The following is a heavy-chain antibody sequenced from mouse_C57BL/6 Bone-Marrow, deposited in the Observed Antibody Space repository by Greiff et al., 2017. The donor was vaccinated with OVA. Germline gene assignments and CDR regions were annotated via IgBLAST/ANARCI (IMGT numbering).Heavy chain of an antibody. D-gene: IGHD4-1*01. V-gene: IGHV5-4*01. CDR1: GFTFSSYA. Sequence: EVQGVESGGGLVKPGGSLKLSCAASGFTFSSYAMSWVRQTPEKRLEWVATISDGGSYTYYPDNVKGRFTISRDNAKNNLYLQMSHLKSEDTAMYYCARDCGTDYFDYWGQGTTLTVSS. CDR2: ISDGGSYT. CDR3: ARDCGTDYFDY. J-gene: IGHJ2*01.